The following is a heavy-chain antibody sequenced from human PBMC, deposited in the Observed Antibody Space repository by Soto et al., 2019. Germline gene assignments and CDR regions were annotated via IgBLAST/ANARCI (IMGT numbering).Heavy chain of an antibody. CDR1: GVTFSSYS. CDR3: ARGVGVTTLPFFDN. V-gene: IGHV1-69*02. Sequence: QVQLAQSGAEVKKPGSSVKVSCKASGVTFSSYSISWVRQAPGQGLEWMGRIIPILGIIKYAQNFQGRVTITADKSTSRAYMELSSLRSEATAVYYCARGVGVTTLPFFDNWGQGTLVTVSS. CDR2: IIPILGII. J-gene: IGHJ4*02. D-gene: IGHD4-17*01.